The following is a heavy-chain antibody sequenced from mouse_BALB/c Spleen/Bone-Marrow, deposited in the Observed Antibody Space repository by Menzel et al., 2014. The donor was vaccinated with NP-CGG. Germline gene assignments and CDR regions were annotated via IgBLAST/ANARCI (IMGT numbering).Heavy chain of an antibody. J-gene: IGHJ2*03. CDR2: IRSKSNNYAT. D-gene: IGHD2-3*01. V-gene: IGHV10-1*02. Sequence: EVQLQQSGGGLVQPKGSLKLSCAASGFTFNTYAMNWVRQAPGKGLEWVARIRSKSNNYATYYADSVKDRFTISRDDSQSKLFLQMNNLKTEDTAMYYCVKSVGYFFDYWGQGTSLTVSS. CDR3: VKSVGYFFDY. CDR1: GFTFNTYA.